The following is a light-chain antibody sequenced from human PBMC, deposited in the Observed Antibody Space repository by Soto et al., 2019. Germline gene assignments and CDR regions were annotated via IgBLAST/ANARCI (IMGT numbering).Light chain of an antibody. CDR1: QSVTSTY. V-gene: IGKV3-20*01. J-gene: IGKJ5*01. Sequence: EIVLTQSPGTLSLSPGERATLSCRASQSVTSTYLGWYQQKPGQAHSLLIYGASSMATGIPDRLSGSGSGTDFTLTISSLEPEDFAVYYCQQYVSPPITFGQGTRLEIK. CDR3: QQYVSPPIT. CDR2: GAS.